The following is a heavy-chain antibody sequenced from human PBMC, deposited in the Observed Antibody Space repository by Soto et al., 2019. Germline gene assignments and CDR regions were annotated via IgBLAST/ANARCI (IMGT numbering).Heavy chain of an antibody. CDR3: ARDPRYCISTSCYYYYYYGMDV. CDR2: IIPIFGTA. J-gene: IGHJ6*02. Sequence: ASVKVSCKASGGTFSSYAISWVRQAPGQGLEWMGGIIPIFGTANYAQKFQGRVTITADESTSTAYMELSSLRSEDTAVYYCARDPRYCISTSCYYYYYYGMDVWGQGTTVTVSS. CDR1: GGTFSSYA. D-gene: IGHD2-2*01. V-gene: IGHV1-69*13.